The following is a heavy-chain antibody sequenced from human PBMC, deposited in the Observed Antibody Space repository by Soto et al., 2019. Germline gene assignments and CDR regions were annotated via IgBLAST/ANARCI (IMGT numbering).Heavy chain of an antibody. V-gene: IGHV3-30*18. Sequence: QVQLVESGGGVVQPGRSLRLSCAASGFTFSSYGMHWVRQAPGKGLEWVAVISYDGSNKYYADSVKGQFTSSRDNSKNTLYLQMTSRGAEDTAVYYCAKDLYDSSGYLHYWGQGTLVTVSS. CDR3: AKDLYDSSGYLHY. CDR1: GFTFSSYG. J-gene: IGHJ4*02. D-gene: IGHD3-22*01. CDR2: ISYDGSNK.